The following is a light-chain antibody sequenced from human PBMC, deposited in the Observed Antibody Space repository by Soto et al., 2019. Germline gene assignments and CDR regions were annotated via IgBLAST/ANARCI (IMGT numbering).Light chain of an antibody. CDR3: CSYAGSYTHYV. CDR1: RSDVGGYNY. J-gene: IGLJ1*01. V-gene: IGLV2-11*01. CDR2: DVS. Sequence: SALTQPRSVSGSPGQSVTISCTGTRSDVGGYNYVSWYQQHPGKAPKLMIYDVSKRPSGAPDRFSGSKSGNTASLTISGLQADDEADYYCCSYAGSYTHYVFGTGTKLTVL.